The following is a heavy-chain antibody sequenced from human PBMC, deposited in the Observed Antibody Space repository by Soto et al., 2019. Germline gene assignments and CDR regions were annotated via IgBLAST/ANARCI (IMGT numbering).Heavy chain of an antibody. J-gene: IGHJ6*03. D-gene: IGHD2-15*01. CDR3: ARVLGYSYYYMDV. Sequence: QVQLQESGPGLVKPSETLSLTCTVSGGSISSYYWSWIRQPPGKGLEWIGYIYYSGSTNYNPSLKSRVTISVDTSKNQFSLKLSSVTAADTAVYYCARVLGYSYYYMDVWGKGTTVTVSS. V-gene: IGHV4-59*01. CDR1: GGSISSYY. CDR2: IYYSGST.